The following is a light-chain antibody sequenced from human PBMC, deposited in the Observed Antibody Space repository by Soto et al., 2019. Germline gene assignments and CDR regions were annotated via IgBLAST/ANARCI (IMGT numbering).Light chain of an antibody. Sequence: EIVLTQSPGTLSLSPGERATLSCRASQSVSSSYLAWYQQKPGQAPRLLIYGASIRATGIPARFSGSGSGTDFTLTISRLEPGDFAVYYCQRFGDSPPWTFGQGTKVDIK. J-gene: IGKJ1*01. CDR1: QSVSSSY. V-gene: IGKV3-20*01. CDR3: QRFGDSPPWT. CDR2: GAS.